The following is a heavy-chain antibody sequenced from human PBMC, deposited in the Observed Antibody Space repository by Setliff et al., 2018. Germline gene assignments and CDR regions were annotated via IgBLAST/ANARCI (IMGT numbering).Heavy chain of an antibody. CDR3: ARDRTAYSYGLDV. V-gene: IGHV4-59*02. J-gene: IGHJ6*02. CDR1: GGSVSPYF. D-gene: IGHD5-18*01. Sequence: PSETLSLTCTVSGGSVSPYFWSWIRQPPGKGLQWIGYIYHNGNTNFNPSLKSRVNMSIDTSKNQFALNLKSVTAAGTAAYYCARDRTAYSYGLDVWGQGTTVTVSS. CDR2: IYHNGNT.